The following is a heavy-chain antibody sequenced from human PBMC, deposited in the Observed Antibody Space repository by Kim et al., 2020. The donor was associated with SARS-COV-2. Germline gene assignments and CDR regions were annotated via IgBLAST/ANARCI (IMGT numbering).Heavy chain of an antibody. D-gene: IGHD6-13*01. CDR2: IRGSGGST. CDR3: AKSGFGAGGIFDY. V-gene: IGHV3-23*01. J-gene: IGHJ4*02. Sequence: GGSLRLSCAASGFTFSSYAMSWVRQAPGKGLQWVSGIRGSGGSTYYAESVKGRFTISRDNSKNTLYLQMNSLRAEDTAVYYCAKSGFGAGGIFDYWGQGTLVTVSS. CDR1: GFTFSSYA.